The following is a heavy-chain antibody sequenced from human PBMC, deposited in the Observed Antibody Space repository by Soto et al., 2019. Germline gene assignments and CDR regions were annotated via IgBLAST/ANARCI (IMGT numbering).Heavy chain of an antibody. V-gene: IGHV4-4*07. CDR3: ARERREKIHDGYDIDY. CDR2: IYTSGST. CDR1: GDSINDYY. D-gene: IGHD5-12*01. Sequence: SETLSLTCTVSGDSINDYYWSWIRQPAGKGLEWIGRIYTSGSTDYNPSPKSRVTISIDMSKNQFSLKVTSMTAEDTAVYYCARERREKIHDGYDIDYWGQGTLVT. J-gene: IGHJ4*02.